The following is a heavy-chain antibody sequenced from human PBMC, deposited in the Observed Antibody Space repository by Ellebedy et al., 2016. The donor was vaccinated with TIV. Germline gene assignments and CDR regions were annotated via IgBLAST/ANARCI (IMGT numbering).Heavy chain of an antibody. J-gene: IGHJ5*02. CDR1: GFTFSSYS. V-gene: IGHV3-48*01. CDR2: ISSGSSTI. Sequence: PGGSLRLSCAASGFTFSSYSMNWVRQAPGKGLEWLSYISSGSSTIFYADSVKGRFTISRDNAKNSLYLQMNSLRAEDTAVYYCAKDDDVSVRIRFDPWGQGTLVTVSS. D-gene: IGHD3-16*01. CDR3: AKDDDVSVRIRFDP.